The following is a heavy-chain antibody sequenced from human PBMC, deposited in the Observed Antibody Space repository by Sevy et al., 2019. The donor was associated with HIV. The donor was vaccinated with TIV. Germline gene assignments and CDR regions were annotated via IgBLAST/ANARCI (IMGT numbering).Heavy chain of an antibody. D-gene: IGHD6-19*01. CDR1: GYNFY. J-gene: IGHJ5*02. V-gene: IGHV1-2*06. Sequence: ASVKVSCKASGYNFYIHWVRQAPGQGLVWMGRVTPNSGATTYAQRFQGRVAMTMDTSISTAYMELSGLKSDDTAIYYCAGQSLGWYNWFDPWGQGTLVTVSS. CDR2: VTPNSGAT. CDR3: AGQSLGWYNWFDP.